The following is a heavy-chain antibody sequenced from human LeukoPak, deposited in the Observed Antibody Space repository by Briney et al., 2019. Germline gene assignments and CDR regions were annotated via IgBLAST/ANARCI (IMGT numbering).Heavy chain of an antibody. J-gene: IGHJ6*03. Sequence: SETLSLTCAVYGGSFSGYYWSWIRQPPGKGLEWIGEINHSGSTNYNPSLKSRATISVDTSKNQFSLKLSSVTAADTAVYYCARSYYYGSGITSRAPGYYYMDVWGKGTTVTISS. D-gene: IGHD3-10*01. CDR2: INHSGST. V-gene: IGHV4-34*01. CDR3: ARSYYYGSGITSRAPGYYYMDV. CDR1: GGSFSGYY.